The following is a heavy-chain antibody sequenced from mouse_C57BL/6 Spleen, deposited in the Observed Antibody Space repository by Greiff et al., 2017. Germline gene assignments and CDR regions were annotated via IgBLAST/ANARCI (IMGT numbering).Heavy chain of an antibody. CDR1: GYAFSSSW. Sequence: VQLQQSGPELVKPGASVKISCKASGYAFSSSWMNWVKQRPGKGLEWIGRIYPGDGDTNYNGKFKGKATLTADQSSSTAYMQLSILTSEDSAVYFCARDYYGHYYFDYWGQGTTHTVSS. CDR3: ARDYYGHYYFDY. CDR2: IYPGDGDT. V-gene: IGHV1-82*01. J-gene: IGHJ2*01. D-gene: IGHD1-1*01.